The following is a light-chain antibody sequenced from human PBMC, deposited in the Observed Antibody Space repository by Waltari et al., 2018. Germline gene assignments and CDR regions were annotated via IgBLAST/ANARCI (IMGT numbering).Light chain of an antibody. V-gene: IGKV1-5*01. CDR3: QQYSSFST. CDR1: QTIRGW. CDR2: DAS. Sequence: DIQMTPSPSMLSASVGDRATMTCRASQTIRGWLAWYQLKPGLAPKLLIYDASNLGVGVPSRFSGSGFGTNFTLTISSLQPDDFATYYGQQYSSFSTFGLGTKV. J-gene: IGKJ1*01.